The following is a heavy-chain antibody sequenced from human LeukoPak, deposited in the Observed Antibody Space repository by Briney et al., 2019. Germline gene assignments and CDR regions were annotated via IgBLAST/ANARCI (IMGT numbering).Heavy chain of an antibody. D-gene: IGHD3-10*01. CDR2: INHSGST. Sequence: SETLSLTCAVYGGSFSGYYWSWIRQPPGKGLEWIGEINHSGSTNYNPSLKSRVTISVDTSKNQFSLKLSSVTAADTAVYYCARASGGDYSSGSYYKTFDYWGQGTLVTVSS. J-gene: IGHJ4*02. CDR3: ARASGGDYSSGSYYKTFDY. CDR1: GGSFSGYY. V-gene: IGHV4-34*01.